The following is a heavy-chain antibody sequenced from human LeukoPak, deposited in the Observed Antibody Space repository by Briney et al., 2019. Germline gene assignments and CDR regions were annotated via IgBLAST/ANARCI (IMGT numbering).Heavy chain of an antibody. D-gene: IGHD6-6*01. V-gene: IGHV3-48*03. J-gene: IGHJ4*02. CDR2: ISSSGSTI. CDR3: ARDLEYSSSRRASFDY. Sequence: GGSLRLSCAASGFTFSSYEMNWVRQAPGKGLEWVSYISSSGSTIYYADSVKGRFTISRDNAKNSLYLQMNSLRAEDTAVYYCARDLEYSSSRRASFDYWGQGTLVTVSS. CDR1: GFTFSSYE.